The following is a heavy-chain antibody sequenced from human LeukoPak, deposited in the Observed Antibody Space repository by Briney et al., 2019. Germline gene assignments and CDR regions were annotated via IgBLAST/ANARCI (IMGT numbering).Heavy chain of an antibody. Sequence: GGSLRLSCAASGFTFSSYWMSWVRQAPGKGLEWVANIKQDGSEKYYVDSVKGRFTISRDNAKNSLYLQMNSLRAEDTAVYYCARDPKYYYDSSGYSDAFDIWGQGTMVTVSS. J-gene: IGHJ3*02. V-gene: IGHV3-7*01. CDR1: GFTFSSYW. CDR2: IKQDGSEK. D-gene: IGHD3-22*01. CDR3: ARDPKYYYDSSGYSDAFDI.